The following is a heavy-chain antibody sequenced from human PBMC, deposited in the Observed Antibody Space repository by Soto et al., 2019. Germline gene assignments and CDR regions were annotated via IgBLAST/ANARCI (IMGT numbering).Heavy chain of an antibody. CDR3: VNDFTSGYSDGHVEY. CDR1: GFTFSSYG. J-gene: IGHJ4*02. D-gene: IGHD5-18*01. V-gene: IGHV3-30*18. Sequence: GGSLRLSCAASGFTFSSYGMHWVRQAPGKGLEWVAVISYDGSNKYYADSVKGRFTISRDNSKNTLYLQMNSLRAEDTAVYYCVNDFTSGYSDGHVEYWGQRTLVTVSA. CDR2: ISYDGSNK.